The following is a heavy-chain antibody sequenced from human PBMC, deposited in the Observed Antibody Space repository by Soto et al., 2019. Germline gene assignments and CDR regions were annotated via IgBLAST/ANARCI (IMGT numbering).Heavy chain of an antibody. CDR2: IFHSGST. Sequence: QVQLQESGPRLVKPSATLSLTCAVSNASINNDHWSPWVRQSPGKGLEWIGEIFHSGSTNYNPSLRSRVTVSVDKSKNQFSLKLTSVTAADTAVYYCARINYHGFRNFDHWGQGTLVTVSS. V-gene: IGHV4-4*02. CDR3: ARINYHGFRNFDH. J-gene: IGHJ4*02. D-gene: IGHD3-10*01. CDR1: NASINNDHW.